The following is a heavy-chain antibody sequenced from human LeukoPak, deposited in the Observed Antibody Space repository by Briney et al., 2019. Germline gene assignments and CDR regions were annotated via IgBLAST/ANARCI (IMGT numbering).Heavy chain of an antibody. CDR3: ARDLTSSGSHNAFDI. J-gene: IGHJ3*02. CDR2: ISSSSSYI. Sequence: GGSLRLSCAASGFTFSGYSMNWVRQAPGKGLEWVSSISSSSSYIYYADSVKGRFTISRDNAKNSLYLQMNSLRAEDTAVYYCARDLTSSGSHNAFDIWGQGTMVTVSS. V-gene: IGHV3-21*01. CDR1: GFTFSGYS. D-gene: IGHD1-26*01.